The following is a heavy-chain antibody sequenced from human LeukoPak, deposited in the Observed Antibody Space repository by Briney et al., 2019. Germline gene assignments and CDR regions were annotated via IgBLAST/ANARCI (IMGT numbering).Heavy chain of an antibody. CDR3: ARLKCSSTSCADAFDI. J-gene: IGHJ3*02. Sequence: GGSLRLSCATSGFTFSSYSMNWVRQAPGKGLEWVSSISSSSSYIYYADSVKGRFTISRDNAKNSLYLQMNSLRAEDTAVYYCARLKCSSTSCADAFDIWGQGTMVTVSS. CDR2: ISSSSSYI. CDR1: GFTFSSYS. D-gene: IGHD2-2*01. V-gene: IGHV3-21*01.